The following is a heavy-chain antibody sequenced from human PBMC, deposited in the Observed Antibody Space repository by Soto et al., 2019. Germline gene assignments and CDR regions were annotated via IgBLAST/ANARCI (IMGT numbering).Heavy chain of an antibody. Sequence: PGGSLRLSCAASGFTFSSYAVHWVRQAPGKGLEWVASISYDGSNKDYADSVKGRFAISRDNSKNTLYLQMNNLRTEDTAVYYCARVDYISWYNWFDPWGQGTLVTVSS. D-gene: IGHD6-13*01. CDR3: ARVDYISWYNWFDP. CDR1: GFTFSSYA. V-gene: IGHV3-30*09. J-gene: IGHJ5*02. CDR2: ISYDGSNK.